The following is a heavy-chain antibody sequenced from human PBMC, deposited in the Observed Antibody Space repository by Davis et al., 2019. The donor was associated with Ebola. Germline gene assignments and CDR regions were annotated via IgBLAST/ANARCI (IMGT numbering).Heavy chain of an antibody. J-gene: IGHJ6*02. CDR3: VRGHDFWSGHMDV. CDR2: LSSGGGPI. CDR1: GSTVNDYY. V-gene: IGHV3-11*01. D-gene: IGHD3-3*01. Sequence: PGGSLRLSCAVSGSTVNDYYMTWVRQAPGKGLECVSHLSSGGGPIYYAESVRGRFTFSRDNDNTLSLQMNSLGAEDTAVYYCVRGHDFWSGHMDVWGQGTTVIVSS.